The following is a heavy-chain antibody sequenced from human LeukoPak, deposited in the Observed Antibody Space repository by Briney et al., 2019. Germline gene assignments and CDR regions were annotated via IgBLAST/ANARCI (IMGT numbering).Heavy chain of an antibody. V-gene: IGHV3-23*01. CDR2: ISGSGGST. CDR3: AKDRLKVLRYFDWLYGQAAPDMDV. Sequence: GGSLRLSCAASGFTFSSYAMSWVRQAPGKGLEWVSAISGSGGSTYYADSVKGRFTISRDNSKNTLYLQMNSLRAEDTAVYYCAKDRLKVLRYFDWLYGQAAPDMDVWGKGTTVTVSS. D-gene: IGHD3-9*01. CDR1: GFTFSSYA. J-gene: IGHJ6*03.